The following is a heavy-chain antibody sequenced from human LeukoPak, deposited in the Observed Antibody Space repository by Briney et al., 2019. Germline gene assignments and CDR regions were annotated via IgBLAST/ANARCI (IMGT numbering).Heavy chain of an antibody. Sequence: SSVKVSCKASGRTFSSYAISWVRQAPGQGLEWMGRIIPILGISNYAQKFQGRVTITADKSTSTAYMELSSLRSEDRAVYYCAIAGDYGTYAGGHWGQGTLVSVSS. CDR2: IIPILGIS. CDR1: GRTFSSYA. J-gene: IGHJ4*02. V-gene: IGHV1-69*04. D-gene: IGHD4-17*01. CDR3: AIAGDYGTYAGGH.